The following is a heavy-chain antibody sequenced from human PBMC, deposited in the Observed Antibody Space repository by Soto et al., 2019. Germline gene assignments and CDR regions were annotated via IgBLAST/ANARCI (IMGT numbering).Heavy chain of an antibody. CDR2: ISGSGVMT. D-gene: IGHD2-21*02. CDR3: AIGVTAGSVYV. J-gene: IGHJ6*04. V-gene: IGHV3-23*01. CDR1: GVAFSTYA. Sequence: EVQLLESGGGLVQPGGSLRLSCAASGVAFSTYALNWVRQAPGKGLEWVSGISGSGVMTYYADSVKGRFTISRDNARNTLFLQMNSLRAEDTAVYYCAIGVTAGSVYVWGKGNTVTVSS.